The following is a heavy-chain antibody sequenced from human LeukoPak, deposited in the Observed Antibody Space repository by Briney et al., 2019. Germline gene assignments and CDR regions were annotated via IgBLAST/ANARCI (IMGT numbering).Heavy chain of an antibody. CDR2: ISEKGGST. V-gene: IGHV3-23*01. CDR1: GISLSNYA. CDR3: AKRGVVIRGILVIGYHQEAYHYDF. Sequence: PGGSLGLSCVVSGISLSNYAMTWVRQAPGKGLEWVSYISEKGGSTTYADSVKGRFTISRDTSLNTLYLQMNNLRAEDTAVYFCAKRGVVIRGILVIGYHQEAYHYDFWGQGVLVTVSS. J-gene: IGHJ4*02. D-gene: IGHD3-10*01.